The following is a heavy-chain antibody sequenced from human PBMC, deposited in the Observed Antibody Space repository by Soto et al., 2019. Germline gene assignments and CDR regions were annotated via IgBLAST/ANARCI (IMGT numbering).Heavy chain of an antibody. Sequence: QVTLKESGPVLVKPTETLTLTCTVSGFSLSNARMGVSWIRQPPGKALEWLAHIFSNDEKPYSTSLKSRLTISKDTSKSHVVLTMTNMDPVDTATYYCAHGVGLGDYYYYGMYVWGQGTTVTVSS. V-gene: IGHV2-26*01. CDR1: GFSLSNARMG. CDR3: AHGVGLGDYYYYGMYV. D-gene: IGHD4-17*01. J-gene: IGHJ6*01. CDR2: IFSNDEK.